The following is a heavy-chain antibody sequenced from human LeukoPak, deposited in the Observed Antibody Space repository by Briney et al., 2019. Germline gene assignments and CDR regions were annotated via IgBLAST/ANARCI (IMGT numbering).Heavy chain of an antibody. CDR1: GGSMNPYY. D-gene: IGHD3-22*01. J-gene: IGHJ4*02. V-gene: IGHV4-4*07. Sequence: SETLSLTCTVSGGSMNPYYWSWIRQPAGKGLEWIGRIFSAGSTNYNPSLKSRVTTSVDTSKNQFSLRLNSVTAADTAVYYCAREYYHSSGYYGSHDYRGQGTLVTVSS. CDR2: IFSAGST. CDR3: AREYYHSSGYYGSHDY.